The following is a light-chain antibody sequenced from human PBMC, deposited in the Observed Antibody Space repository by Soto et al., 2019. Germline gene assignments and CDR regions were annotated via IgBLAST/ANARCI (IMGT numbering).Light chain of an antibody. CDR2: KAS. CDR1: QNINTY. Sequence: DIQMTQSPSSLSASVGDRVTITCRASQNINTYLNWYQQKPGKAPKLLIYKASTLKSGVPSRFSGSGSGTEFTLTISSLQPDDFATYYCQHYNSYSEAFGRGTKVDIK. CDR3: QHYNSYSEA. J-gene: IGKJ1*01. V-gene: IGKV1-5*03.